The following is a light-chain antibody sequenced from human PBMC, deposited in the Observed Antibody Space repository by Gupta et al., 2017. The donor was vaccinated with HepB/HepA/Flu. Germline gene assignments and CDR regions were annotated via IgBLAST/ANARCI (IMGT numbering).Light chain of an antibody. CDR1: SLRSYY. CDR3: NSRDSSSNHRFG. J-gene: IGLJ2*01. Sequence: SSELTQDPAVSVALGQTVRITCQGDSLRSYYASWYQQKPGQAPVLVIYGKNNRPSGIPDRFSCASSGNTASLTITGAQAEDEADYYWNSRDSSSNHRFGFGGGTKLTVL. CDR2: GKN. V-gene: IGLV3-19*01.